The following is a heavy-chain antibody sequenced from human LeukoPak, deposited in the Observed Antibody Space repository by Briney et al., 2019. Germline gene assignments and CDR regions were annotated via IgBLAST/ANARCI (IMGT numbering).Heavy chain of an antibody. V-gene: IGHV1-8*01. Sequence: GASVKVSCKASGYTFTSYDINWVRQATGQGLEWMGWMNPNSGNTDYAQKFQGRVTMTRNTSISTAYIELSSLRSEDTAVYYCARVRRIAARDFDYWGKGTLVTVS. CDR3: ARVRRIAARDFDY. CDR2: MNPNSGNT. CDR1: GYTFTSYD. D-gene: IGHD6-6*01. J-gene: IGHJ4*02.